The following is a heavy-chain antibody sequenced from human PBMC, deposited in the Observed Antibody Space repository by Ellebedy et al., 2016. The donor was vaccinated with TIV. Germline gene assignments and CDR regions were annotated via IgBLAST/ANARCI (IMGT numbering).Heavy chain of an antibody. CDR2: IYSGGST. D-gene: IGHD6-13*01. Sequence: PGGSLRLSCAASGFTVSSNYMSWVRQAPGKGLEWVSVIYSGGSTYYADSVKGRFTISRDNSKNTLYLQMNSLRAEDTAVYYCARGGVIAAVSYFDYWGQGTLVTVSS. CDR3: ARGGVIAAVSYFDY. CDR1: GFTVSSNY. V-gene: IGHV3-66*01. J-gene: IGHJ4*02.